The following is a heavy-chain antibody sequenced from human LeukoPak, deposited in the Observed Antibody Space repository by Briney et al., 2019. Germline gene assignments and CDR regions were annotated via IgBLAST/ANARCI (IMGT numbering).Heavy chain of an antibody. V-gene: IGHV3-74*01. CDR1: GFTFSSYS. CDR3: ARAYAAYCGGDCYSPGY. D-gene: IGHD2-21*02. J-gene: IGHJ4*02. CDR2: INGDGSST. Sequence: GGSLRLSCAASGFTFSSYSMNWVRQAPGKGLVWVSRINGDGSSTSYADSVKGRFTISRDNAKNTLYLQMNSLRAEDTAVYYCARAYAAYCGGDCYSPGYWGQGTLVTVSS.